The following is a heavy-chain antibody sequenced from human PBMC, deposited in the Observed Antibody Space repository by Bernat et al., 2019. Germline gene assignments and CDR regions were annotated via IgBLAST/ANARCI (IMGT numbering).Heavy chain of an antibody. J-gene: IGHJ4*02. D-gene: IGHD3/OR15-3a*01. CDR2: VRKDGSDK. CDR3: VKILDTDRWNDLDH. V-gene: IGHV3-7*03. Sequence: EVQLVESGGGLVQPGGSLRLSCAASGFTFPNYWVGWVRRAPGKGLEWVAIVRKDGSDKWYVDSVKGRFTISRDNAKNSLYLQMNSLRVEDTAVYYCVKILDTDRWNDLDHWGQGTLVTVSS. CDR1: GFTFPNYW.